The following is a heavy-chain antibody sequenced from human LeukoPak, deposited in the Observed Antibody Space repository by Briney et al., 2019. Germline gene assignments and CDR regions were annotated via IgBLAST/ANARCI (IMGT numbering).Heavy chain of an antibody. Sequence: PGGSLRLSCAASGFTFSSYEMNWVRQAPGKGLEWIAYIIGSSNTIYYADSVKGRFTISRDNAKNSLYLQMNSLRAEDTAVYYCARRLIHAFDIWGQGTMVTVSS. CDR1: GFTFSSYE. CDR2: IIGSSNTI. CDR3: ARRLIHAFDI. V-gene: IGHV3-48*03. J-gene: IGHJ3*02. D-gene: IGHD2-21*01.